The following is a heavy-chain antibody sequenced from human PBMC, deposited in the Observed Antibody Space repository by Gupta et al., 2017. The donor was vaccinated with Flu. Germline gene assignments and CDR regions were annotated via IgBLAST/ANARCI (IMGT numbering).Heavy chain of an antibody. V-gene: IGHV3-7*01. D-gene: IGHD5-24*01. J-gene: IGHJ4*02. CDR1: GFSFSSFW. Sequence: EVQLVESGGGLVQPGGSLRLSCAASGFSFSSFWMNWVRQAPGKGLEGVANINQDESRKNYVDSVKGRFTVSRDNAKNSLYLQMDSLRADDTAVYFCARNRGWEQFDYWGQGALVTVSS. CDR2: INQDESRK. CDR3: ARNRGWEQFDY.